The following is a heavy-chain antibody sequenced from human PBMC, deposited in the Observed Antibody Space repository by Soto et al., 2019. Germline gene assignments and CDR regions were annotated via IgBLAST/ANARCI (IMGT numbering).Heavy chain of an antibody. Sequence: PSETLSLTCTVSGGSISSYYWSWIRQPPGKGLEWIGYIYYSGSTNYNPSLKSRVTISVDTSKNQFSLKLSSVTAADTAVYYCASPSSGAMAFEYFQHWGQGTLVTVS. CDR2: IYYSGST. CDR1: GGSISSYY. V-gene: IGHV4-59*01. D-gene: IGHD1-26*01. J-gene: IGHJ1*01. CDR3: ASPSSGAMAFEYFQH.